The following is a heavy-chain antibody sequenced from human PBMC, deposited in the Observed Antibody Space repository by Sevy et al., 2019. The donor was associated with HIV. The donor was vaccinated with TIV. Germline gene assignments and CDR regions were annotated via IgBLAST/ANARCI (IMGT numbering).Heavy chain of an antibody. Sequence: ASVKVSCKVSGYTLTELSMHWVRQAPGKGLEWMGGFDPEDGETIYAQKFQGRVTMTEDTSTDTAYMELSSLRSEDTAVYYCATEAVVRGVTTACMDVWGQGTTVTVSS. D-gene: IGHD3-10*01. V-gene: IGHV1-24*01. J-gene: IGHJ6*02. CDR3: ATEAVVRGVTTACMDV. CDR1: GYTLTELS. CDR2: FDPEDGET.